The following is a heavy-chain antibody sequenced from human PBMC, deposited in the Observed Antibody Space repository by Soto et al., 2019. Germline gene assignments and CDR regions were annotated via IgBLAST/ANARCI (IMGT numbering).Heavy chain of an antibody. D-gene: IGHD6-6*01. CDR2: IIPIFGTA. J-gene: IGHJ6*02. CDR1: GGTFSSSA. V-gene: IGHV1-69*13. CDR3: ARTGSSEIESDYYYYGMYV. Sequence: SVKVSCKASGGTFSSSAISLVRQAPGQGLEWMGGIIPIFGTANYAQKFQGRVTITADESTSTAYMELSSLRSEDTAVYYCARTGSSEIESDYYYYGMYVWGQGTTVTVSS.